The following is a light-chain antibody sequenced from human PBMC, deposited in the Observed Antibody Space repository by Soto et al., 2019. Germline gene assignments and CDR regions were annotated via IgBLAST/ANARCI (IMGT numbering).Light chain of an antibody. CDR1: SSDVGAYNY. V-gene: IGLV2-14*03. CDR2: DVS. CDR3: SSYTSESTDV. Sequence: QSVLTQPASVSGSPGQSITISCTGTSSDVGAYNYVFWYQQHPGKAPKLMICDVSNRPSGVSNRFSGSKSGNTASLTISGLQAEDEADYYCSSYTSESTDVLGAGTKVTVL. J-gene: IGLJ1*01.